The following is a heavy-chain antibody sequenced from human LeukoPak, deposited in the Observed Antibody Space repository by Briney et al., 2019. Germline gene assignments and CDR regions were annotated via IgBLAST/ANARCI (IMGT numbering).Heavy chain of an antibody. J-gene: IGHJ4*02. D-gene: IGHD2-2*01. CDR1: GDSISSYS. CDR3: ARGSGCSSASCHAGEFDY. CDR2: IFNSGSA. Sequence: SETLSLTCTVSGDSISSYSWNWIRQPAGEGLEWIGHIFNSGSANYNPSLKSRVTMSVDTSKNQFSLNLTSVTAADTAVYYCARGSGCSSASCHAGEFDYWGQGTLGTVSS. V-gene: IGHV4-4*07.